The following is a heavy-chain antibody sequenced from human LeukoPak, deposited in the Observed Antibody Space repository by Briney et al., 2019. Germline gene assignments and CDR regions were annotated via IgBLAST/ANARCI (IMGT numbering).Heavy chain of an antibody. D-gene: IGHD1-26*01. CDR3: AREGGLYFDY. CDR2: IIPIFGTA. V-gene: IGHV1-69*13. Sequence: SVKVSFTASGGTFSSYAISWVRQAPGQGLEWMGGIIPIFGTANYAQKFQGRVTITADESTSTAYMELSSLRSEDTAVYYCAREGGLYFDYWGQGTLVTVSS. CDR1: GGTFSSYA. J-gene: IGHJ4*02.